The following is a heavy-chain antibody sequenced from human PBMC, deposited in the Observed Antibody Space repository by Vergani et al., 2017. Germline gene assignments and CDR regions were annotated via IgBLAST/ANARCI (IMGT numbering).Heavy chain of an antibody. CDR1: GYTFTSYY. V-gene: IGHV1-46*03. Sequence: QVQLVQSGAEVKKPGASVKVSCKASGYTFTSYYMHWVRQAPGQGLEWMGIINPSGGSTSYAQKFQGRVTMTRDTSTSTVYMELSRLRSEDTAVYYCARDVVVVVVAATPWGYFQHWGQGTLVTVSS. J-gene: IGHJ1*01. D-gene: IGHD2-15*01. CDR2: INPSGGST. CDR3: ARDVVVVVVAATPWGYFQH.